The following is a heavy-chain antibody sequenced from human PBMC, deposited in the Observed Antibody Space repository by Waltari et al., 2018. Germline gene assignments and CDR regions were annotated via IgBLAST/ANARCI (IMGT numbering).Heavy chain of an antibody. CDR1: GFTFSSYA. CDR2: IYSGGST. V-gene: IGHV3-23*03. J-gene: IGHJ4*02. CDR3: ASPPVYAINKVFDY. Sequence: EVQLLESGGGLVQPGGSLRLSCAASGFTFSSYAMSWVRQAPGKGLEWVSVIYSGGSTYYAYSVKGRFTISRDNSKNTPDLQMNSLRAEDTAVYYWASPPVYAINKVFDYWGQGTLVTVAS. D-gene: IGHD2-8*01.